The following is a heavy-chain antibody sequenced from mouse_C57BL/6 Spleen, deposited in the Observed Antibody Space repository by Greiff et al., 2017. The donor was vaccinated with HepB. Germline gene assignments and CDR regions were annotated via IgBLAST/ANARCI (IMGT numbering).Heavy chain of an antibody. V-gene: IGHV1-15*01. J-gene: IGHJ4*01. CDR3: TRSGVGRRGAMDY. CDR2: IDPETGGT. D-gene: IGHD4-1*01. CDR1: GYTFTDYE. Sequence: VQLQQSGAKLVRPGASVTLSCKASGYTFTDYEMHWVKQTPVHGLEWIGAIDPETGGTAYNQKFKGKAILTADKSSSTAYMALRRLTSEDSAVYYCTRSGVGRRGAMDYSGQGTSVTVSS.